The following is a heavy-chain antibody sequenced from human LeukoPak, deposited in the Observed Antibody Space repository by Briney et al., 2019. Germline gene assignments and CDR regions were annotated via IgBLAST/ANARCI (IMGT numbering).Heavy chain of an antibody. Sequence: ASVKISCTASGGTFSSYAISWVRQAPGQRLEWVGGIIPIFGTANYAQKFQGRVTITTDESTSTAYMELSSLRSEDTAVYYCARDGYAGPSSGTMMNWFDPWGQGTLVTVSS. CDR3: ARDGYAGPSSGTMMNWFDP. CDR2: IIPIFGTA. CDR1: GGTFSSYA. J-gene: IGHJ5*02. V-gene: IGHV1-69*05. D-gene: IGHD3-22*01.